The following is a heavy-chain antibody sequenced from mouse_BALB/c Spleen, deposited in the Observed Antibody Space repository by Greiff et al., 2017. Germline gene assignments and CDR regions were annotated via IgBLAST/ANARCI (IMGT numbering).Heavy chain of an antibody. V-gene: IGHV5-6-2*01. D-gene: IGHD1-1*01. CDR3: ARRTTTVVATNAMDY. Sequence: EVMLVESGGGLVKLGGSLKLSCAASGFTFSSYYMSWVRQTPEKRLALVAAINSNGGSTYYPDTVKGRFTISRDNAKNTLYLQMSSLKSEDTALYYCARRTTTVVATNAMDYWGQGTSVTVSS. CDR1: GFTFSSYY. CDR2: INSNGGST. J-gene: IGHJ4*01.